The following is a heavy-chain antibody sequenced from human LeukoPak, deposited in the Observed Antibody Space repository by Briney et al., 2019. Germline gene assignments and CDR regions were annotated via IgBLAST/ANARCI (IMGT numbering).Heavy chain of an antibody. D-gene: IGHD3-22*01. CDR1: GFTFDDYA. Sequence: GRSLRLSCAASGFTFDDYAMHWVRQAPGKGLEWVSGISWNSGSMGYADSVKGRFTISRDNAKNSLYLQMNSLRAEDTALYYCAKDWQYYDSSDKAAAFDIWGQGTMVTVSS. V-gene: IGHV3-9*01. CDR3: AKDWQYYDSSDKAAAFDI. CDR2: ISWNSGSM. J-gene: IGHJ3*02.